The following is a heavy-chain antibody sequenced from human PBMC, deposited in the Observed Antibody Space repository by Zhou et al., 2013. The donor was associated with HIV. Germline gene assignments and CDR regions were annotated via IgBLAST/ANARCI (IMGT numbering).Heavy chain of an antibody. CDR3: ARGHTSGYFSPLYY. V-gene: IGHV1-69*05. CDR1: GGTFSNYA. Sequence: QVQLVQSGAEVKKPGSSVKVSCKASGGTFSNYAISWVRQAPGQGLEWMGGIIPIFGTANYAQKFQGRVTIFTDESTSTAYMELSSLRSEDTAVYYCARGHTSGYFSPLYYWGRGTAGHRLL. J-gene: IGHJ4*01. CDR2: IIPIFGTA. D-gene: IGHD3-22*01.